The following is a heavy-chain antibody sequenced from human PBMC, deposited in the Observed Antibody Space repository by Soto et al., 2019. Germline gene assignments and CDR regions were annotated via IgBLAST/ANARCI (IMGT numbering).Heavy chain of an antibody. V-gene: IGHV3-30*18. J-gene: IGHJ6*02. CDR2: ISYDGSNK. CDR1: GFTFSSYG. Sequence: GGSLRLSCAASGFTFSSYGMHWVRQAPGKGLEWVAVISYDGSNKYYADSVKGRFTISRDNSKNTLYLQMNSLRAEDTAVYYCAKDRWSSSSRLSRYYYYGMDVWGQGTTVTVSS. CDR3: AKDRWSSSSRLSRYYYYGMDV. D-gene: IGHD6-6*01.